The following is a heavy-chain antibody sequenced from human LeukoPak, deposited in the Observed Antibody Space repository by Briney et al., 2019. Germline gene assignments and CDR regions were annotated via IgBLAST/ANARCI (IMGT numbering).Heavy chain of an antibody. D-gene: IGHD3-3*01. CDR2: INPNSGGT. CDR1: GYTFTGYY. Sequence: GASVKVSCKSSGYTFTGYYMHWVRQAPGQGLEWMGWINPNSGGTNYSQKFQGRVTMTRDTSISTAYMELSRLRSDDTAVYYCASSGSYDFWSGYSLPYYMDVWGKGTTVTVSS. CDR3: ASSGSYDFWSGYSLPYYMDV. J-gene: IGHJ6*03. V-gene: IGHV1-2*02.